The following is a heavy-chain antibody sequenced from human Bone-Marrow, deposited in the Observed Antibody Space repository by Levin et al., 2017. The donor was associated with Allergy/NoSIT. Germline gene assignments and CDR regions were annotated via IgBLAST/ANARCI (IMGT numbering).Heavy chain of an antibody. CDR2: ISRTGSRT. D-gene: IGHD2-2*01. CDR3: ATGYSTSYYSFVY. V-gene: IGHV3-23*01. Sequence: GGSLRLSCAVSGFTFSTNGMTWVRQAPGKGLEWVSSISRTGSRTYYADSVKGRFSISRDNSRNTLSLQMNSLRAEDTAVYYCATGYSTSYYSFVYWGQGTLVTVSS. J-gene: IGHJ4*02. CDR1: GFTFSTNG.